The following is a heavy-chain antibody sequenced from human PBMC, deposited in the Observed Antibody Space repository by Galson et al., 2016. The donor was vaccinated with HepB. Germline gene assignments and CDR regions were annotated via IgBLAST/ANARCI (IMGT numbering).Heavy chain of an antibody. J-gene: IGHJ4*02. D-gene: IGHD5-24*01. V-gene: IGHV1-69*13. CDR2: IIPIFGTA. CDR3: ARGPPEMAFDS. Sequence: SVKVSCKASGGTFSNYAFSWVRQAPGQGLEWMGGIIPIFGTANYAQKFQGRVTITADDSPSTAYMELSSLRSEDTAVYYCARGPPEMAFDSWGQGTLVTVSS. CDR1: GGTFSNYA.